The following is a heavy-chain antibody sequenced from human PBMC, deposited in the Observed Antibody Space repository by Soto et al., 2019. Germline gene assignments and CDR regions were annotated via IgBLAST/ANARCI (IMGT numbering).Heavy chain of an antibody. CDR2: IYYSGST. D-gene: IGHD6-6*01. J-gene: IGHJ3*02. Sequence: SETLSLTCTVSGGSISSGGYYWSWIRQHPGKGLEWIGYIYYSGSTYYNPSLKSRVTISVDTSKNQFSLKLSSVTAADTAVYFCARDLPEYSRSSAAFDIWGQGTTVTVSS. CDR1: GGSISSGGYY. CDR3: ARDLPEYSRSSAAFDI. V-gene: IGHV4-31*03.